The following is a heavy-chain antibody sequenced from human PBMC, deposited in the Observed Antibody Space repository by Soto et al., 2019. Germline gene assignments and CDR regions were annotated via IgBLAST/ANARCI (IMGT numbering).Heavy chain of an antibody. CDR3: ARSPAGFFWGGYYSPRLYYFDS. D-gene: IGHD3-3*01. CDR1: GYTFTGYY. J-gene: IGHJ4*02. CDR2: INPNSGGT. V-gene: IGHV1-2*04. Sequence: KVSCKASGYTFTGYYMHWVRQAPGQGLEWMGWINPNSGGTNYAQKFQGWVTMTRDTSISTAYMELSRLRSDDTAVYYCARSPAGFFWGGYYSPRLYYFDSGGGGPLFTVP.